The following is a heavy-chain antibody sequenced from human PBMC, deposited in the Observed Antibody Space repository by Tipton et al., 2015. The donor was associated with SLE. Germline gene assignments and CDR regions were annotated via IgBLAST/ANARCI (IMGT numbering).Heavy chain of an antibody. CDR3: ARGKYDFWSGYRGAEYFQH. CDR2: INRDGSTT. V-gene: IGHV3-74*01. Sequence: SLRLSCAASGFTFSNYWMHWVRQAPGKGLVWVSRINRDGSTTNYADSVKGRFTISRDNAKNTLYLQMNSLRAEDTAVYYCARGKYDFWSGYRGAEYFQHWGQGTLVTVSS. D-gene: IGHD3-3*01. J-gene: IGHJ1*01. CDR1: GFTFSNYW.